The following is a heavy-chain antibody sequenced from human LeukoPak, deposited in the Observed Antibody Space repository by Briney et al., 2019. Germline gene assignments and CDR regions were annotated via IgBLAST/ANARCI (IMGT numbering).Heavy chain of an antibody. V-gene: IGHV3-30-3*01. CDR1: GFTFSSYA. D-gene: IGHD3-22*01. CDR2: ISYDGSNK. Sequence: GGSLRLSCAASGFTFSSYAMHWVRQAPGKGLEWVAVISYDGSNKYYADSVKGRFTISRDNSKNTLYLQMNSLRAEDTAVYYCATDFYDSTWGQGTLVTVSS. CDR3: ATDFYDST. J-gene: IGHJ5*02.